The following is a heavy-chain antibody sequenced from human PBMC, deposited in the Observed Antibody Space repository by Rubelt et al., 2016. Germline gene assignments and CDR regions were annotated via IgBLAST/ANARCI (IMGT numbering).Heavy chain of an antibody. CDR2: ISAYNGNT. CDR1: GYTFTSYG. CDR3: ASMYSSSWYRGWFDP. J-gene: IGHJ5*02. V-gene: IGHV1-18*01. Sequence: QVQLVQSGAEVKKPGASVKVSCKASGYTFTSYGISWVRQAPGQGLEWMGWISAYNGNTNDAQKLQGRVTMTTDTSTSTAYMELRGLGSGVAAVYYCASMYSSSWYRGWFDPWGQGTLVTVSS. D-gene: IGHD6-13*01.